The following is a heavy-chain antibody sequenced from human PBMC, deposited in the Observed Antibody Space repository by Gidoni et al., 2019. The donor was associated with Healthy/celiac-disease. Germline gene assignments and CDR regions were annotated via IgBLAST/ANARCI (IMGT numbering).Heavy chain of an antibody. CDR3: AKDMDYDSSGYKTPTLLDY. V-gene: IGHV3-23*01. D-gene: IGHD3-22*01. Sequence: EVQLLESGGGLVQPGGSLRLSCAASGFTFSSYAMSWVRQAPGKGLEWVSAISGSGGSTYYADSVKGRFTISRDNSKNTLYLQMNSLRAEDTAVYYCAKDMDYDSSGYKTPTLLDYWGQGTLVTVSS. CDR2: ISGSGGST. J-gene: IGHJ4*02. CDR1: GFTFSSYA.